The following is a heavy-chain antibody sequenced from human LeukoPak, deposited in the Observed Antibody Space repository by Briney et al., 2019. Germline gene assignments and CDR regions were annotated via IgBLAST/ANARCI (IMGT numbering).Heavy chain of an antibody. CDR1: GYTFTGYY. V-gene: IGHV1-2*02. CDR3: ARETVGGLDY. CDR2: INPNSGGT. D-gene: IGHD3-10*01. J-gene: IGHJ4*02. Sequence: GASVKVSCKASGYTFTGYYIHWVRQAPGQGLEWMGWINPNSGGTNYAQNFQGRVTMTRDTSISAAYMDLSRLKSDDTAVFYCARETVGGLDYWGQGTLVTVSS.